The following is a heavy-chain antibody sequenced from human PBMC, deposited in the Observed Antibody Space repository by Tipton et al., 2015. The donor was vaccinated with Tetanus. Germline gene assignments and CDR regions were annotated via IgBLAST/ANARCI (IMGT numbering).Heavy chain of an antibody. CDR2: IYYNGNT. J-gene: IGHJ5*02. CDR3: ARSADNWFDP. CDR1: GGSLSSGTYY. Sequence: TLSLTCTVSGGSLSSGTYYWDWIRQPPGKSLEWIGNIYYNGNTLQNPSLKSRVTLSLDKSKNQFSLKLRSVTAADTAVYYCARSADNWFDPWGQGTLVTVSS. V-gene: IGHV4-39*01.